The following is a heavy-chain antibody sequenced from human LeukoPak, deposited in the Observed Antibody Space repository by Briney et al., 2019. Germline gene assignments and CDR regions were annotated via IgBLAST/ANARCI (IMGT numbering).Heavy chain of an antibody. Sequence: GGPLTLSCAASGVTFGGYARHWVRQAPGKGLEWVSGISWNSGSIGYADSVKGRFTISRDNAKNSLYLQMNSLRAEDMALYSCAPLTGDAFDIWGPGTMVTVSS. J-gene: IGHJ3*02. D-gene: IGHD7-27*01. CDR2: ISWNSGSI. CDR3: APLTGDAFDI. CDR1: GVTFGGYA. V-gene: IGHV3-9*03.